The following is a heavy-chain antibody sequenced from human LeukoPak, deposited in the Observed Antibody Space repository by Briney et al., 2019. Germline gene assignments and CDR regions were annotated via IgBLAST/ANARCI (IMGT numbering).Heavy chain of an antibody. D-gene: IGHD6-6*01. J-gene: IGHJ4*02. V-gene: IGHV1-69*05. CDR2: IIPIFGTA. Sequence: AASVKVSCKASGGTFSSYAISWVRQAPGQGLEWMGGIIPIFGTANYAQKFQGRVTITTDESTSTAYMELSSLRSEDTAVYYCARDSVPYSSSPPTNWGQGTLVTVSS. CDR1: GGTFSSYA. CDR3: ARDSVPYSSSPPTN.